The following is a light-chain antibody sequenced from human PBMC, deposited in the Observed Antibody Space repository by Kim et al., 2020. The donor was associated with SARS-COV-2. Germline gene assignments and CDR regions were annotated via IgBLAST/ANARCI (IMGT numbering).Light chain of an antibody. Sequence: PAVGDRVTIPCRASQGISNYLAWYQQKPGKVPKLLISAASTLQPGIPSRFSGSGSGTDFTLTITSLQPEDVATYFCQKYNVVPLTFGGGTKVDIK. CDR3: QKYNVVPLT. J-gene: IGKJ4*01. CDR2: AAS. CDR1: QGISNY. V-gene: IGKV1-27*01.